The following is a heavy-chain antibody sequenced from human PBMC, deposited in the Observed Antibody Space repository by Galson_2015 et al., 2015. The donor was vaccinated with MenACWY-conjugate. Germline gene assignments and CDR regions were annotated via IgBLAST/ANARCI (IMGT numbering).Heavy chain of an antibody. Sequence: SLRLSCAASGFTFSIYSMNWVRQAPGKGLEWVSSISNDRRHIYYADSVTGRFTISRDNAKSSLHLQMNNLRVEDTAVYFCARDHIYCSSIRSCYPVFDYWGQGALVTVAS. CDR2: ISNDRRHI. V-gene: IGHV3-21*01. CDR1: GFTFSIYS. D-gene: IGHD2-15*01. CDR3: ARDHIYCSSIRSCYPVFDY. J-gene: IGHJ4*02.